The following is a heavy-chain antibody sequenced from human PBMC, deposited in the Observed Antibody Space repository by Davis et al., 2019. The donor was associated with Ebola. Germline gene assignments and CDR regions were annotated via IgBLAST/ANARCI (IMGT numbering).Heavy chain of an antibody. CDR2: ISSSGSTV. J-gene: IGHJ1*01. CDR3: ARGLTKAELTYFQH. V-gene: IGHV3-11*01. D-gene: IGHD1-26*01. CDR1: GFTFSDYY. Sequence: PGGSLRLSCEASGFTFSDYYMSWIRQPPGKGLEWISYISSSGSTVYYADSVKGRFTISRDNAKNSLYLQMNSLRAEDTAVYYCARGLTKAELTYFQHWGQGTPVTVSS.